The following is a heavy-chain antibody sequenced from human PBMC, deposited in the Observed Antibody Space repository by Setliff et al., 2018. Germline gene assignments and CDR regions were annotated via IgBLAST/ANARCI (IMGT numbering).Heavy chain of an antibody. V-gene: IGHV1-24*01. CDR3: ARGGLHFWSGYYFS. J-gene: IGHJ4*02. CDR2: FDPEDGET. D-gene: IGHD3-3*02. CDR1: GYTLTELS. Sequence: GASVKVSCKVSGYTLTELSMHWVRQAPGKGLEWMGGFDPEDGETIYAQKFQGRVTITADESTSTAYMELSSLRSDDTAMYYCARGGLHFWSGYYFSWGQGTLVTVSS.